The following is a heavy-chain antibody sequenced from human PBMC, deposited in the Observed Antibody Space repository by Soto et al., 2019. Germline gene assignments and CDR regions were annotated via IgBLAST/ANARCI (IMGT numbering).Heavy chain of an antibody. CDR3: AKARGANNWANYYGLDV. V-gene: IGHV3-30*18. CDR1: GFIFANYG. CDR2: ITYEGSNK. Sequence: LRLSCAASGFIFANYGMHCVRQAPGKGLEWVALITYEGSNKYYADAVKGRFTISRDNAKNMVSLQMDSLRAEDTAVYYCAKARGANNWANYYGLDVWGQGTTVTVSS. J-gene: IGHJ6*02. D-gene: IGHD1-1*01.